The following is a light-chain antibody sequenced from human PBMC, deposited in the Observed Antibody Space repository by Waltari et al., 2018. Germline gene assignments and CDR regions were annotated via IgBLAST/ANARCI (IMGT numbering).Light chain of an antibody. CDR3: QTWGMNIQV. J-gene: IGLJ3*02. CDR1: GEYSAYA. Sequence: QLVLTQSPSASASLGASVKLTCTLPGEYSAYAIPWHQQQPEKGPRYLMNVNSDGSHDKADGIPERFSGSSAGAERYLIISRLQSDDEADYFCQTWGMNIQVFGGGTRLTVL. CDR2: VNSDGSH. V-gene: IGLV4-69*01.